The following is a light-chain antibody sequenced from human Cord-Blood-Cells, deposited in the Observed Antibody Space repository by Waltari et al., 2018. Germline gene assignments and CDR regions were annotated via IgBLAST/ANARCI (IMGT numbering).Light chain of an antibody. J-gene: IGKJ4*01. Sequence: IQLTHSPSSLSASVADRVTITCRASQGISSYLAWYQQKPGKAPKLLIYAASTLQSGVPSRFSGSGSGTDFTLTISSLQPEDFATYYCQQLNSYPLTFGGGTKVEIK. CDR1: QGISSY. V-gene: IGKV1-9*01. CDR3: QQLNSYPLT. CDR2: AAS.